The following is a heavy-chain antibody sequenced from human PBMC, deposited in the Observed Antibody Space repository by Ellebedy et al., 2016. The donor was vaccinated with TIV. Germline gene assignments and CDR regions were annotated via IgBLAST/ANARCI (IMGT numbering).Heavy chain of an antibody. J-gene: IGHJ5*02. Sequence: MPSETLSLTCTVSGGSISSYYWGWIRQPPGKGLEWIGYISYSGSANYNPSLTSRVTISVDTSKNHFSLRLTSVTAADTAVYYCASSGSILHNWFDPWGQGTLVTVSS. D-gene: IGHD2-15*01. CDR1: GGSISSYY. CDR2: ISYSGSA. V-gene: IGHV4-59*01. CDR3: ASSGSILHNWFDP.